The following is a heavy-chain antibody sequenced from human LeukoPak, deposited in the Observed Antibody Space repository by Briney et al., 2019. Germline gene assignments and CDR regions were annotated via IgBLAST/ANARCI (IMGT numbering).Heavy chain of an antibody. CDR2: ISTYNGNT. J-gene: IGHJ4*02. V-gene: IGHV1-18*01. Sequence: ASVKVSCKASGYTFTSYDISWVXXXPGXGLXWMGWISTYNGNTNYAQKFQGRVTVTTDTSTSTAYMELRSLTSDDTAVYYCVRGGSSSGYDYWGQGTLVTVSS. CDR3: VRGGSSSGYDY. D-gene: IGHD5-18*01. CDR1: GYTFTSYD.